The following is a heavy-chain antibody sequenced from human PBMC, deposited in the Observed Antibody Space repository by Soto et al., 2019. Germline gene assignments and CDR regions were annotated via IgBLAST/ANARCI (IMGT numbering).Heavy chain of an antibody. CDR1: GYTFGDYY. D-gene: IGHD3-16*01. V-gene: IGHV1-2*02. J-gene: IGHJ4*02. Sequence: ASVKFSCKASGYTFGDYYIHWVRQAPGQGLEWMGWVNPNSGGTNFAHNFRGRVTMTRDTSINTTYMELSRLRFDDAAVYYCARDRVTPITSYRFFEYWGKGTQVTVSS. CDR3: ARDRVTPITSYRFFEY. CDR2: VNPNSGGT.